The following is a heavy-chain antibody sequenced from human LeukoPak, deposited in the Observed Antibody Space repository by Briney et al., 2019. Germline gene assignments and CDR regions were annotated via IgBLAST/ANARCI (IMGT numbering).Heavy chain of an antibody. CDR1: GYTFTSYG. J-gene: IGHJ6*02. D-gene: IGHD3-3*01. Sequence: ASVKVSCKASGYTFTSYGISWVRQAPGQGLEWMGWIIAYNGNTNYAQKLQGRVTMTTDTSTSTAYMELRSLRSDDTAVYYCARFTIFGVVTPTDDYYYGMDVWGQGTTVTVSS. CDR2: IIAYNGNT. V-gene: IGHV1-18*01. CDR3: ARFTIFGVVTPTDDYYYGMDV.